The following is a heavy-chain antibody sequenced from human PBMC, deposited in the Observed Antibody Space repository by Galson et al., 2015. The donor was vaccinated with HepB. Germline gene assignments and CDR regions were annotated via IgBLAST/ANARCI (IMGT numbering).Heavy chain of an antibody. V-gene: IGHV3-73*01. CDR2: IGSASYNYAT. Sequence: SCAGSGFTFSGSAMHWVRQASGKGLEWVGRIGSASYNYATAYTASVKGRFTLSRDDSKNTAFLQMNSLRTEDTAVYYCVRMGELSGYSSCWGQGTLVTVSS. CDR3: VRMGELSGYSSC. J-gene: IGHJ4*02. CDR1: GFTFSGSA. D-gene: IGHD3-22*01.